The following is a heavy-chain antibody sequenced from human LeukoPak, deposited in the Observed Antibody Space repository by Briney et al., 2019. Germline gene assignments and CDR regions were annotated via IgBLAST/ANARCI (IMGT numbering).Heavy chain of an antibody. CDR1: GFTFSSYA. J-gene: IGHJ4*02. CDR3: AKGISSGIAAAGFALDY. Sequence: GGSLRLSCAGSGFTFSSYAMSWVRQAPGKGREWVSVISGSGGSTYYADSVKGRFTISRDNSKNTLYLQMNSLRAEDTAVYYCAKGISSGIAAAGFALDYWGQGTLVTVSS. V-gene: IGHV3-23*01. CDR2: ISGSGGST. D-gene: IGHD6-13*01.